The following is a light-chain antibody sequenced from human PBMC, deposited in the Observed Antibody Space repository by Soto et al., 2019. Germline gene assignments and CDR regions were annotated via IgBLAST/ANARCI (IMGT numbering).Light chain of an antibody. V-gene: IGLV2-14*01. CDR3: SSFTNSHTLM. CDR1: SSDVGGYNY. J-gene: IGLJ3*02. CDR2: EVS. Sequence: QPVLTQPASVSGSPGQSITISCTGTSSDVGGYNYVSWYQQHPGKAPKLMIYEVSNRPSGVSNRFSGSKSGNTASLTISGLQAADEADYYCSSFTNSHTLMFGGGTKLTVL.